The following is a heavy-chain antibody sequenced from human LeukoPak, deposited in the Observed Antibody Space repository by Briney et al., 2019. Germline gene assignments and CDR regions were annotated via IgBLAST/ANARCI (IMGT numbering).Heavy chain of an antibody. V-gene: IGHV1-69*13. J-gene: IGHJ4*02. CDR2: IVPIFGTA. D-gene: IGHD5-12*01. CDR3: ARAGIVATIADPFDY. CDR1: GGTFSSYA. Sequence: SVKVSCKASGGTFSSYAISWVRQAPGQGLEWMGGIVPIFGTANYAQKFQGRVTITADESTSTAYMELSSLRSEDTAVYYCARAGIVATIADPFDYWGQGTLVTVSS.